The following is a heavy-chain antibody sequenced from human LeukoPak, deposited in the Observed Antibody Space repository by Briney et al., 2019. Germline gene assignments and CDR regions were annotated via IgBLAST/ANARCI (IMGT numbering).Heavy chain of an antibody. CDR2: IKQDGSEK. D-gene: IGHD6-13*01. Sequence: GGSLRLSCAASGFTFSSYGMHWIRQAPGKGLEWVANIKQDGSEKYYVDSVKGRFTISRDNAKNSLYLQMNSLRAEDTAVYYCARGSAEFDYWGQGTLVTVSS. J-gene: IGHJ4*02. V-gene: IGHV3-7*04. CDR3: ARGSAEFDY. CDR1: GFTFSSYG.